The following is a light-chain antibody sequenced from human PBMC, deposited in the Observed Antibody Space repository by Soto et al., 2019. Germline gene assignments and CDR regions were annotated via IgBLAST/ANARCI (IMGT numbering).Light chain of an antibody. CDR1: QTISSY. J-gene: IGKJ2*01. CDR2: SAS. CDR3: QQTFRTPHT. Sequence: DIQMTQSPASLSASVGDRVTITCRASQTISSYLNWYQQKAGEAPKLLIYSASTLQSGVPSRFSGSGFGTDYTLTISSLQPADFAVYYCQQTFRTPHTFGQGTKLDIK. V-gene: IGKV1-39*01.